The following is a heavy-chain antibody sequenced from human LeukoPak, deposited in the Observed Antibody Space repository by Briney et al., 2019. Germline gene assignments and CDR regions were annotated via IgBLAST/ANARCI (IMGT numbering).Heavy chain of an antibody. CDR1: GFTLSSYA. CDR3: AKGRLDDYVPSNWCDP. J-gene: IGHJ5*02. CDR2: ISGSGGST. D-gene: IGHD3-16*01. Sequence: GGSLRLSCVASGFTLSSYAMSWVRQAPGKGLEWVSAISGSGGSTYYADFVKGRFTISRDNSKHTLYLQMNSPRAEDTAVYYCAKGRLDDYVPSNWCDPWGKGTLVTVSS. V-gene: IGHV3-23*01.